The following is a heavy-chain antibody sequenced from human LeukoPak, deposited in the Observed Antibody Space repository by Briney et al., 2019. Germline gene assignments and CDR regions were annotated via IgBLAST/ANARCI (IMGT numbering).Heavy chain of an antibody. V-gene: IGHV3-9*01. CDR2: ISWNSGTI. CDR1: GFTFDDYA. CDR3: ARNNAMDV. J-gene: IGHJ6*02. Sequence: PGRSLRLSCAASGFTFDDYAVHWVRQAPGKGLEWVSGISWNSGTIGHADSVKGRFTISKDNAKNSLYLQMNSLRAEDTALYHCARNNAMDVWGQGTTVIVSS.